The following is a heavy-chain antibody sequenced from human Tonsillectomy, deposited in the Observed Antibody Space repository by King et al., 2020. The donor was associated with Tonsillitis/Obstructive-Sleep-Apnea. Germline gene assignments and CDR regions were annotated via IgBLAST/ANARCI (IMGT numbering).Heavy chain of an antibody. CDR3: ARDHYDFWSGDPYDAFDI. CDR1: GYSFTSYG. V-gene: IGHV1-18*01. CDR2: INTYNGNT. D-gene: IGHD3-3*01. Sequence: VQLVQSGAEVKKPGASVKVSCRASGYSFTSYGINWVRQAPGQGLEWMEWINTYNGNTNYAQKLQGRGTMTTDTSTTTAYLDLRSLRSDDTAMYYCARDHYDFWSGDPYDAFDICGEGTVVSVSS. J-gene: IGHJ3*02.